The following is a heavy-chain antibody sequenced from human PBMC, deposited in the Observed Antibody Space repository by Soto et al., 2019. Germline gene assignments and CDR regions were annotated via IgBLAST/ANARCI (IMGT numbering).Heavy chain of an antibody. CDR2: LSYDGVYT. V-gene: IGHV3-30*18. J-gene: IGHJ6*02. CDR1: GFTLGYYG. D-gene: IGHD3-22*01. Sequence: QMRLVESGGGMVQPGRSLRLSCLVSGFTLGYYGTHWVRQAPGKGLEWVAHLSYDGVYTAYADSVKWRFTISSDSARITLFLQMDSLTTADTAVYYCAKGQRGSSVGMDVWGQGTNVTVSS. CDR3: AKGQRGSSVGMDV.